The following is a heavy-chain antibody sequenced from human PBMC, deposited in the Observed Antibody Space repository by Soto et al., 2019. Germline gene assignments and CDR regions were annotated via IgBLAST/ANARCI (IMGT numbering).Heavy chain of an antibody. J-gene: IGHJ5*02. D-gene: IGHD3-10*01. CDR3: AHSGASITMVRENWFDP. CDR1: GFSLSTSGVG. CDR2: IYWDDDK. V-gene: IGHV2-5*02. Sequence: QITLKESGPTLVKPTQTLTLTCTFSGFSLSTSGVGVGWIRQPPGKALEWLALIYWDDDKRYSPSLKSRLTITKDTPKNQLVLKMTNMDPVDTATYYRAHSGASITMVRENWFDPWGQGTLVTVSS.